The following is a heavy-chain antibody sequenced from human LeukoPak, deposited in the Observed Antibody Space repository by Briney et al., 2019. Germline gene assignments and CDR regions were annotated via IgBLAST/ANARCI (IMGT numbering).Heavy chain of an antibody. CDR3: ARDGNFYFDL. D-gene: IGHD1-7*01. CDR1: GFTFSSYE. CDR2: ISSSGSTI. V-gene: IGHV3-48*03. Sequence: GGSLRLSCAASGFTFSSYEMNWVRQAPGKGLEWVSYISSSGSTIYYADSVKGRFTISRDNAKNSLYLQMNSLRAEDTAVYYCARDGNFYFDLWGRGTLVTVSS. J-gene: IGHJ2*01.